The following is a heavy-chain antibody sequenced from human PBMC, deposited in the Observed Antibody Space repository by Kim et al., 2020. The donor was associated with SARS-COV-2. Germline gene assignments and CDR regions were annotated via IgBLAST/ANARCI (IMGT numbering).Heavy chain of an antibody. V-gene: IGHV3-9*01. Sequence: ADSVKGRFTISRDNAKNSLYLQMNSLRAEDTALYYCAKDISFRAVGGMDVWGQGTTVTVSS. J-gene: IGHJ6*02. CDR3: AKDISFRAVGGMDV. D-gene: IGHD2-15*01.